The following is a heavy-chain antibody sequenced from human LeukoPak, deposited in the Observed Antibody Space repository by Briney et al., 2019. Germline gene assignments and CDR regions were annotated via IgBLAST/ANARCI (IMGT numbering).Heavy chain of an antibody. CDR3: ARGPRLDY. V-gene: IGHV4-59*01. Sequence: VKPSETLSLTCTVSGDSLSSYYWGWIRQPPGKGLEWTGYIYYSGSTNYNPSLKSRVTISVDTSKNQFSLKLNSVTAADTAVYYCARGPRLDYWGQGTLVTVSS. J-gene: IGHJ4*02. CDR1: GDSLSSYY. CDR2: IYYSGST.